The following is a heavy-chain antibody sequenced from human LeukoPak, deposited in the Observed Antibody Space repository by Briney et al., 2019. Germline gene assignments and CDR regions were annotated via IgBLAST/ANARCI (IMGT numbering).Heavy chain of an antibody. CDR3: VKDISGWTFHF. D-gene: IGHD6-19*01. CDR1: GDSISSRNW. J-gene: IGHJ4*02. Sequence: PSETLSLTCAVSGDSISSRNWWNWVRQPPGKGLDWIGEISHGGSTKYNPSLKNRVTISKDNSKNEFSLKLNSVTAADTAVYYCVKDISGWTFHFWGQGTLVTVSS. V-gene: IGHV4-4*02. CDR2: ISHGGST.